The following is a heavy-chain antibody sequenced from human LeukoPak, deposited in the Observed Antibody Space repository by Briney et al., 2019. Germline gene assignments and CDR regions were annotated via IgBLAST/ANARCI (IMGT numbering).Heavy chain of an antibody. CDR2: ISYDGSTK. Sequence: GGSLRLSCAASGFTFSSYGMHWVRQAPGKGLEWVAVISYDGSTKYYADSVKGRFTISRDNSKNTLYLQMNSLRAEDTAVYYCAKEDQLGAFDIWGQGTMVTVSS. V-gene: IGHV3-30*18. D-gene: IGHD5-24*01. J-gene: IGHJ3*02. CDR1: GFTFSSYG. CDR3: AKEDQLGAFDI.